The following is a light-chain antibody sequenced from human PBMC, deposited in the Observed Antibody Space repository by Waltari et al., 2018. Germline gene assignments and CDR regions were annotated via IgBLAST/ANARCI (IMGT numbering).Light chain of an antibody. V-gene: IGLV2-11*01. CDR3: CSYAGSFLFV. CDR2: DVN. J-gene: IGLJ1*01. CDR1: SSDVGPSNH. Sequence: QSALTPPSSVSGSPGQSATISCTGTSSDVGPSNHVSWSQHHPGKAPKLIIYDVNKGPAGVPERFSGSKSCNTASLTISGLQAEDEADYYCCSYAGSFLFVFGTGTNVTVL.